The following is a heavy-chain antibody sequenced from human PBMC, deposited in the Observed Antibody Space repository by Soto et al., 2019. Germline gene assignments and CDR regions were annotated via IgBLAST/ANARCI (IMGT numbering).Heavy chain of an antibody. CDR3: WTQESHCNDRFDS. V-gene: IGHV3-30*03. J-gene: IGHJ4*02. CDR1: GFSFSSYG. D-gene: IGHD1-1*01. Sequence: GGSLRLSCAASGFSFSSYGMHWVRQAPGKGLEWVAMISYDGTDEYYADSVKGRFTISRDNSKNVVYLQMNSLRAEDTAVYYCWTQESHCNDRFDSWGQGTLVTVSS. CDR2: ISYDGTDE.